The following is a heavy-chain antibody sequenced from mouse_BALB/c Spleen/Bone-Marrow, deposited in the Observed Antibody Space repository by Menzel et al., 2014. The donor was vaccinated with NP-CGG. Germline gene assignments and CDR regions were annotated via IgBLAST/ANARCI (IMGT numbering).Heavy chain of an antibody. J-gene: IGHJ2*01. Sequence: QVHLKESGAELVRPGTPVKLSCKASGYTFTSYWMNWVKQRPGRGLEWIGRIDPSDSETHYNQKFKDKATLTVDKSSSTAYIQLSSLTSEDSAVYYCARWGAYFDYWGQGTTLTVSS. V-gene: IGHV1-61*01. CDR3: ARWGAYFDY. CDR1: GYTFTSYW. CDR2: IDPSDSET.